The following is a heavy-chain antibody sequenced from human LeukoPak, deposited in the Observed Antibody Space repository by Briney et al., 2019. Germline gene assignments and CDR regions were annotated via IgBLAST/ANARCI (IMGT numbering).Heavy chain of an antibody. CDR3: ARDHWSHYYGSGGENYFDP. J-gene: IGHJ5*02. Sequence: ASVKVSCKASGYSFTMYGISWVRQAPGQGPEWMGWISGFNAYTNYAQKLQGRVTMTTDTSTSTAYMEVRGLRSDDTAVYYCARDHWSHYYGSGGENYFDPWGRGTLVTVSS. CDR2: ISGFNAYT. D-gene: IGHD3-10*01. V-gene: IGHV1-18*01. CDR1: GYSFTMYG.